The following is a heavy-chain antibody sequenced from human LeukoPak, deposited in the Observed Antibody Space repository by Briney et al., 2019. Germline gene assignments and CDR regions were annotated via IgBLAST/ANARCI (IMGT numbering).Heavy chain of an antibody. D-gene: IGHD3-22*01. CDR1: GFTFSSYA. CDR2: ISYDGSNK. J-gene: IGHJ3*02. Sequence: SGGSLRLSCTASGFTFSSYAMSWVRQAPGKGLEWVAVISYDGSNKYFADSVKGRFTISRDNSKNTLYLQMNSLRAEDTAVYYCAKDYDSSGWAAFDIWGQGTMVTVSS. V-gene: IGHV3-30*18. CDR3: AKDYDSSGWAAFDI.